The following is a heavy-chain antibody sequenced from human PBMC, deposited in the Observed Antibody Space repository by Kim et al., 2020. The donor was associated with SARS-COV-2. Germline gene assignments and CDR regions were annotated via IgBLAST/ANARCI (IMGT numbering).Heavy chain of an antibody. CDR3: ARDSLSEIQLWGPAPHYYYYGMDV. D-gene: IGHD5-18*01. J-gene: IGHJ6*02. Sequence: SETLSLTCTVSGGSVSSGSYYWSWIRQPPGKGLEWIGYIYYSGSTNYNPSLKSRVTISVDTSKNQFSLKLSSVTAADTAVYYCARDSLSEIQLWGPAPHYYYYGMDVWGQGTTVTVSS. CDR2: IYYSGST. V-gene: IGHV4-61*01. CDR1: GGSVSSGSYY.